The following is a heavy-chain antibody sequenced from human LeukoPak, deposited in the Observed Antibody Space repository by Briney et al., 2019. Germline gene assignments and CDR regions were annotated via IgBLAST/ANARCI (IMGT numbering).Heavy chain of an antibody. CDR1: GGTFSTYA. J-gene: IGHJ3*02. D-gene: IGHD2-15*01. CDR2: IIPVFGTA. Sequence: SVKVSCKASGGTFSTYAISWVRQAPGQGLEWMGGIIPVFGTANYAQKFQGRVTITADESTSTAYMELSSLRSEDTAVFYCARDRVVGLGIDNALDIWGHGTMVTVSS. V-gene: IGHV1-69*13. CDR3: ARDRVVGLGIDNALDI.